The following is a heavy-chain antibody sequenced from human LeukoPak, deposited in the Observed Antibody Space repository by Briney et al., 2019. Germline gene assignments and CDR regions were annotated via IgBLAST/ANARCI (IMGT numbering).Heavy chain of an antibody. CDR2: IDYSGST. V-gene: IGHV4-59*01. CDR3: ARDSALGSGKYYFDF. Sequence: SETLSLTCTVSGGSISSVYWSWIRQPPEKGLEWSGYIDYSGSTNYNPSLRSRVTISVDTSKNQFSLKLTSVTAADTALYYCARDSALGSGKYYFDFWGQGTLVTVSS. D-gene: IGHD3-3*01. J-gene: IGHJ4*02. CDR1: GGSISSVY.